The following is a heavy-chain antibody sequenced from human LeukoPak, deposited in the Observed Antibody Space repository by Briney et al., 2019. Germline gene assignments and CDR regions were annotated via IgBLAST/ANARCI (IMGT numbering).Heavy chain of an antibody. V-gene: IGHV1-8*01. Sequence: GASVKVSCRASGYTFTSYDINWVRQATGQGLEWMGWMGPNNGNTGYAQKFQGRVTVTRNTSISTAYMELSSLRSEDTAVYYCARGRKTGTRVAVDIWGQGTMVTVSS. J-gene: IGHJ3*02. CDR3: ARGRKTGTRVAVDI. CDR1: GYTFTSYD. CDR2: MGPNNGNT.